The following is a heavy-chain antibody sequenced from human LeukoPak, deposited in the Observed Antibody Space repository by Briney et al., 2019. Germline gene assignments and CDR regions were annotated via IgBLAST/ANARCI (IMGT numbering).Heavy chain of an antibody. CDR2: ISWNSGSI. J-gene: IGHJ4*02. CDR3: AKGDTAMVHHYYFDY. CDR1: GFTFDDYA. D-gene: IGHD5-18*01. V-gene: IGHV3-9*03. Sequence: PTGGSLRLSCAASGFTFDDYAMHWVRQAPGKGLEWVSGISWNSGSIGYADSVKGRFTISRDNAKNSLYLQMNSLRAEDMALYYCAKGDTAMVHHYYFDYWGQGTLVTVSS.